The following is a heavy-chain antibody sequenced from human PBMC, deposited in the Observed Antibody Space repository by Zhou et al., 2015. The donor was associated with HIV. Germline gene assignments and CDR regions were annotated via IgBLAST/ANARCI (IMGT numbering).Heavy chain of an antibody. D-gene: IGHD6-13*01. CDR2: IIPFSGSA. CDR3: ATTTSAGLR. V-gene: IGHV1-69*06. Sequence: QLVQSGAEVKKPGSSVKVSCKASGGTFNNYSFSWVRQAPGQGLEWLGGIIPFSGSAKYAQKFQGRVTVTADKSTSTAYLDLTSLTSDDTAIYFCATTTSAGLRWGQGPWSPSPQ. CDR1: GGTFNNYS. J-gene: IGHJ1*01.